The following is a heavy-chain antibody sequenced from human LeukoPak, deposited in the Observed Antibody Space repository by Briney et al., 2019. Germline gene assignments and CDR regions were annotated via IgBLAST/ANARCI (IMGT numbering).Heavy chain of an antibody. J-gene: IGHJ1*01. CDR3: ARAPSEIGGYYPEYFRH. CDR1: GFTFSSYW. CDR2: IKSNGST. D-gene: IGHD3-22*01. Sequence: GGSLRLSCAASGFTFSSYWMHWVRQAPRKGLVWVSRIKSNGSTNYADSVNGRFTISRDNAKNTLSLQMNSLRAQDTGVYYCARAPSEIGGYYPEYFRHWGQGTLVTVSS. V-gene: IGHV3-74*01.